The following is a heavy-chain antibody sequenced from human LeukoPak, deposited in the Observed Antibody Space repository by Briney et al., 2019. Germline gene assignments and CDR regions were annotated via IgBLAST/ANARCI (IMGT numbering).Heavy chain of an antibody. V-gene: IGHV4-34*03. CDR1: GGSFSGYY. CDR3: LGKGVVYYFDY. CDR2: IYYSGST. D-gene: IGHD1-14*01. Sequence: SETLSLTCAVYGGSFSGYYWGWIRQPPGKGLEWIGSIYYSGSTYYNPSLKSRVTISVDTSKNQFSLKLSSVTAADTAVYYCLGKGVVYYFDYWGQGTLVTVSS. J-gene: IGHJ4*02.